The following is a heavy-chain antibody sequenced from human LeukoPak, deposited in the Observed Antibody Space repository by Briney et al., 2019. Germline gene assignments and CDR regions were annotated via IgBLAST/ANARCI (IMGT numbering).Heavy chain of an antibody. D-gene: IGHD5-12*01. CDR1: GFTLSNYW. V-gene: IGHV3-74*01. CDR2: INTDGSST. Sequence: GGSLRLSCSASGFTLSNYWIHWVRHAPGKGLVWVSRINTDGSSTNYADSVRGRFTVSRDNAKNTLYLQMHSLRAEDTAVYYCVRDGYTPMLNWGQGTLVTVSS. J-gene: IGHJ1*01. CDR3: VRDGYTPMLN.